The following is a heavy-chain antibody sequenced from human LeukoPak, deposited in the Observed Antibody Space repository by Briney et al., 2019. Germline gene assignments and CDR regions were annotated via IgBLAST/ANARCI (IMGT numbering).Heavy chain of an antibody. CDR1: GGSISSSSYY. Sequence: SETLSLTCTVSGGSISSSSYYWGCIRQPPGKGLECIGSIYYSGSTYYNPSLKMRVAISVDTSKNQFSLKLTSVTAADTAVYHCARADNYDYVWGTYRDATYFFDYWGQGTLVTVSS. CDR3: ARADNYDYVWGTYRDATYFFDY. CDR2: IYYSGST. V-gene: IGHV4-39*07. D-gene: IGHD3-16*02. J-gene: IGHJ4*02.